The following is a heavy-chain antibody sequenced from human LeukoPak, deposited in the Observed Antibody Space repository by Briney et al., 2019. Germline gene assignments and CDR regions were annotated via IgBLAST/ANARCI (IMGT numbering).Heavy chain of an antibody. J-gene: IGHJ4*02. D-gene: IGHD3-9*01. Sequence: GGSLRLSCVASGFTFSEYSINWVRQAPGKGLEWISFISSRSSTIYYADSVKGRFTISRDNAKKSLYLQMNSLRDEDTAVYYCARVGYDILAGFHYWGQGTLVTVSS. V-gene: IGHV3-48*02. CDR3: ARVGYDILAGFHY. CDR1: GFTFSEYS. CDR2: ISSRSSTI.